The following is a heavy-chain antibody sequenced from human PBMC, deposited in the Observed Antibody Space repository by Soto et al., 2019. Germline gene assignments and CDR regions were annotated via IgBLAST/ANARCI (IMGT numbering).Heavy chain of an antibody. D-gene: IGHD3-3*01. J-gene: IGHJ6*01. CDR1: GCTFSGYA. CDR3: ARAFTIFGVVRPYHSYYGMEG. Sequence: SVKVSCKASGCTFSGYAISWVRQAAGQGLEWMGGIIPIFGTANYAQKFQGRVTITADESTSTAYMELSSLRSEDTAVYYCARAFTIFGVVRPYHSYYGMEGWGQGTTVSVS. CDR2: IIPIFGTA. V-gene: IGHV1-69*13.